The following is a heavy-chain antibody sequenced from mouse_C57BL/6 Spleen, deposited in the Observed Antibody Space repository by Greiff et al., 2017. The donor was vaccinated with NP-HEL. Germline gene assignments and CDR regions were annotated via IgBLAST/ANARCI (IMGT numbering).Heavy chain of an antibody. CDR3: ARRVDYYAMDY. Sequence: EVQLVESGPGLVKPSQSLSLTCSVTGYSITSGYYWNWIRQSPGNKPEWMGYISYDGSNNYNPSLQNRISITRDTSKNQFFLKLNSVTTEDTATYDCARRVDYYAMDYWGQGTSVTVSS. J-gene: IGHJ4*01. V-gene: IGHV3-6*01. CDR1: GYSITSGYY. CDR2: ISYDGSN.